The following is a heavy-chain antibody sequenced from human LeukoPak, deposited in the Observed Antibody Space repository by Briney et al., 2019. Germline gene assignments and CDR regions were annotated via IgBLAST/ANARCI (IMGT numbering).Heavy chain of an antibody. D-gene: IGHD3-3*01. CDR3: ARVSWRAFDI. CDR2: IYSGGST. CDR1: GFTVSSNY. J-gene: IGHJ3*02. V-gene: IGHV3-53*04. Sequence: GGSLRLSCAASGFTVSSNYMSWVRQAPGKGLEWVSVIYSGGSTHYADSVKGRFTISRHNSKNTLYLQMNSLRAEDTAVYYCARVSWRAFDIWGQGTMVTVSS.